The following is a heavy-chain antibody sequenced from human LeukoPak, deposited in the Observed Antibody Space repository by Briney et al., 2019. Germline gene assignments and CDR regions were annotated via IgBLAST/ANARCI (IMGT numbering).Heavy chain of an antibody. D-gene: IGHD5-12*01. CDR2: ISGSGGSI. CDR3: AKGSGYDPLDY. Sequence: PGGSLRLSCAASGFTFSSYAMSWVRQAPGKGLEWVSRISGSGGSIYYADSVKGRFTISRDKSKNTLYLQMNSLRAEDTAVYYCAKGSGYDPLDYWGQGTLVTVSS. CDR1: GFTFSSYA. V-gene: IGHV3-23*01. J-gene: IGHJ4*02.